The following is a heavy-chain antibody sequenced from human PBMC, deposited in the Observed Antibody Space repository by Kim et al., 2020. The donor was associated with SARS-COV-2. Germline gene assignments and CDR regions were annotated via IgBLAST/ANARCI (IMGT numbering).Heavy chain of an antibody. Sequence: GGSLRLSCVASGFTLSGYWMNWVRQAPGKGLVWVSRINSDGRRTNYADAVKGRFTVSRDNAKNTLYLQKNSLRAEDTAVYYCTRGSAGSGYGWWFDPWGQGALVTVS. CDR1: GFTLSGYW. V-gene: IGHV3-74*01. CDR3: TRGSAGSGYGWWFDP. CDR2: INSDGRRT. J-gene: IGHJ5*02. D-gene: IGHD5-12*01.